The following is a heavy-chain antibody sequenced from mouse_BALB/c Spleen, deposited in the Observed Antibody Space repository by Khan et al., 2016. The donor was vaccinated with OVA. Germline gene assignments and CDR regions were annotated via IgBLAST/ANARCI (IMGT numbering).Heavy chain of an antibody. J-gene: IGHJ1*01. D-gene: IGHD1-1*01. CDR2: ISGGGNYT. CDR1: GFTFSSYA. CDR3: TRPPITTVVATSYWFVDV. V-gene: IGHV5-9-3*01. Sequence: EVELVESGGGLVKPGGSLKLSCAASGFTFSSYAMSWVRQTPEKRLEWVATISGGGNYTYYPDNLKGRFTISRDNAKNTLYLQMSSLRSEDTAMYYCTRPPITTVVATSYWFVDVWGAGTTVSVSS.